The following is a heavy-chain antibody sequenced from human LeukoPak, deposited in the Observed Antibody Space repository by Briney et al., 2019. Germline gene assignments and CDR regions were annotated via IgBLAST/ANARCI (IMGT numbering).Heavy chain of an antibody. CDR1: GGSFSGYY. CDR2: INHSGST. CDR3: ARFGDYYDSSGYTDAFDI. D-gene: IGHD3-22*01. Sequence: SETLSLTCAVYGGSFSGYYWSWIRQPPGKGLEWIGEINHSGSTNYNPSLKSRVTISVDTSKNQFSLKLSSVTAADTAVYYCARFGDYYDSSGYTDAFDIWGQGTMVTVSS. V-gene: IGHV4-34*01. J-gene: IGHJ3*02.